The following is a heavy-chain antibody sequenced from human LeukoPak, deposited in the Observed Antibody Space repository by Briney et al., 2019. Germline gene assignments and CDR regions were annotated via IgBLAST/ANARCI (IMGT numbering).Heavy chain of an antibody. CDR2: ISSSGSTI. D-gene: IGHD3-9*01. Sequence: PGGSLRLSCAASGFTFSSYEMNWVRQAPGKGLEWVSYISSSGSTIYYADSVKGRFTISRDNAKSSLYLQMNSLRAEDTAVYYCALSDILTGYYHYWGQGTLVTVSS. CDR3: ALSDILTGYYHY. J-gene: IGHJ4*02. CDR1: GFTFSSYE. V-gene: IGHV3-48*03.